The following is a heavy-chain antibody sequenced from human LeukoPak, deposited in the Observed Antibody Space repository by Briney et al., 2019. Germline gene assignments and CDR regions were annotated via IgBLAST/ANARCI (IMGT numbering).Heavy chain of an antibody. CDR1: GFTFSSYG. Sequence: GRSLRLSCAASGFTFSSYGMHWGRQAPGKGLEWVAVISYDGSNKYNADSVKGRFTTSRDNSKNTLYLQMKSLRAEDTAVYYCANKPIDWPAPDAFDIWGQETMVSVPT. V-gene: IGHV3-30*18. J-gene: IGHJ3*02. D-gene: IGHD3-9*01. CDR3: ANKPIDWPAPDAFDI. CDR2: ISYDGSNK.